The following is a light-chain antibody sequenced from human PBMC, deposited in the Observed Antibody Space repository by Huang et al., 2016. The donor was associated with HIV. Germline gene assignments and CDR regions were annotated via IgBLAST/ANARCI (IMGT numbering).Light chain of an antibody. V-gene: IGKV3-15*01. CDR1: RSVSTN. Sequence: IVMTQSPATLSVSPGQRVTLSCRANRSVSTNLACYKQRHGQAPRLLIYGSSTRAPGIPARFSGSGSGTDFSLTISSLQSEDFALYYCHQYNNWLLSFGGGTRV. CDR3: HQYNNWLLS. CDR2: GSS. J-gene: IGKJ4*01.